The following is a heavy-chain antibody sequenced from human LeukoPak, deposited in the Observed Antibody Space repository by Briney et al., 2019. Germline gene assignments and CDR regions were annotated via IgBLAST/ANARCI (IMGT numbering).Heavy chain of an antibody. V-gene: IGHV4-34*01. D-gene: IGHD5-12*01. CDR3: ARGLLGYLIDY. CDR1: GGSFSGYY. Sequence: SETLSLTCAVYGGSFSGYYWSWIRQPPGKGLEWIGEINHSGSTNYNPSLKSRVTISVDTSKNQFSLKLSSVTAADTAVYYCARGLLGYLIDYWGQGTLVTVSS. J-gene: IGHJ4*02. CDR2: INHSGST.